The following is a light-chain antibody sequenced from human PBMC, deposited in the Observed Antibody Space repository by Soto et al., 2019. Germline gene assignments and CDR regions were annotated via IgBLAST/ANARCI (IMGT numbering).Light chain of an antibody. CDR3: QHGYVAPYS. J-gene: IGKJ2*03. Sequence: DIQMTQSPSSVSASIGDTXTITCRASQDINVYLNWYQQKSGEVPKLLIYSASTLHSGVPSRFTGSGSETDFTLTITSLQPEDFATYYCQHGYVAPYSFGQGTKVDIK. CDR1: QDINVY. V-gene: IGKV1-39*01. CDR2: SAS.